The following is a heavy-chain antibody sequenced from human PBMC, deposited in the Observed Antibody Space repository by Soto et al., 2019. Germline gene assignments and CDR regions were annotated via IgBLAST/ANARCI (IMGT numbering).Heavy chain of an antibody. D-gene: IGHD6-13*01. J-gene: IGHJ4*02. CDR3: ARYRISGSWSKFDY. CDR2: IYYNGST. CDR1: GLTISSASYY. Sequence: SETLSLTCSVSGLTISSASYYWGWIRQHPGKGLEWVGNIYYNGSTYYSPSLKSRVTVWFDTSKNQFSLRLTADTVADTAVYYWARYRISGSWSKFDYWGQGPRVIVSS. V-gene: IGHV4-31*03.